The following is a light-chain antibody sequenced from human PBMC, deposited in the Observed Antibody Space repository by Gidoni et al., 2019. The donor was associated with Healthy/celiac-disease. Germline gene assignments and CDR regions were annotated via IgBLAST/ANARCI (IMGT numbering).Light chain of an antibody. CDR1: QSISSY. J-gene: IGKJ3*01. CDR2: AAS. Sequence: DIQMTQSPSSLSASVGDRVTITCRSSQSISSYLNWCQQKPGKAPKLLIYAASSLHSGVPSRFSGSGSGTDFTLTISSLQPEDFATYYCQQSYSTPLFTFXPXTKVDIK. CDR3: QQSYSTPLFT. V-gene: IGKV1-39*01.